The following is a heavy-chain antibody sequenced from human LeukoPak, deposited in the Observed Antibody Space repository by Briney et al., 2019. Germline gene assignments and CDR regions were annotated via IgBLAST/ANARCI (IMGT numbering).Heavy chain of an antibody. CDR2: IIPIFGTA. V-gene: IGHV1-69*13. Sequence: SVKVSCKASGGTFSSYAISWVRQAPGQGLEWMGGIIPIFGTANYAQKFQGRVTITADESTSTAYMELSSLRSEDTAVYYCAREPEIYSSSWYVDYWGQGTLVTVSS. CDR3: AREPEIYSSSWYVDY. J-gene: IGHJ4*02. D-gene: IGHD6-13*01. CDR1: GGTFSSYA.